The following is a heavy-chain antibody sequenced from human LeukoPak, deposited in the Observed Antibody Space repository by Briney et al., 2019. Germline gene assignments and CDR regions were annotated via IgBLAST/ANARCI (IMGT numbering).Heavy chain of an antibody. CDR2: MNPNSGNT. J-gene: IGHJ4*02. CDR3: ARGRDFWTGYYTGYDY. D-gene: IGHD3/OR15-3a*01. CDR1: GYTFTSYD. V-gene: IGHV1-8*03. Sequence: ASVKVSCKASGYTFTSYDINWVRQATGQGLEWMGRMNPNSGNTGYAQKFQGRVTITRNTSITTAYMELSSLRSEDTAVYYCARGRDFWTGYYTGYDYWGQGTLVTVSS.